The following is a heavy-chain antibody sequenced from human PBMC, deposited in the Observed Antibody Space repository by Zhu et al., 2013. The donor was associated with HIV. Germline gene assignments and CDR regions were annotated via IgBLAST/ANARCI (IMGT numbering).Heavy chain of an antibody. V-gene: IGHV1-18*01. Sequence: VQLMQSGPEVKKPGASVKVSCKASGYIFTSSVIRWVRQAPGQRFQWIASINPYNDQKYYEQTLEGRLTLSMDKSATTVYMELSRLRSEDTAVYYCTRGNNIELTGRLFDYWGQGTLVTVSS. D-gene: IGHD3-9*01. CDR3: TRGNNIELTGRLFDY. CDR1: GYIFTSSV. CDR2: INPYNDQK. J-gene: IGHJ4*02.